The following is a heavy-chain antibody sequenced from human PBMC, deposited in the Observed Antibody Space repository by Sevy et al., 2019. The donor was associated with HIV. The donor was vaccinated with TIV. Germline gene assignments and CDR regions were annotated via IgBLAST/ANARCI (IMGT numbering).Heavy chain of an antibody. Sequence: ASVKVSCKASGYTFTSYYMHWVRQAPGQGLEWMGIINPSGGSTSYAQKFQGRVTMTRDTSTSTVYMELSSLRSEDTAVYYCARGAYSSGPQGYYYYGMDVWGQGTTVTVSS. CDR1: GYTFTSYY. D-gene: IGHD6-19*01. V-gene: IGHV1-46*01. CDR3: ARGAYSSGPQGYYYYGMDV. CDR2: INPSGGST. J-gene: IGHJ6*02.